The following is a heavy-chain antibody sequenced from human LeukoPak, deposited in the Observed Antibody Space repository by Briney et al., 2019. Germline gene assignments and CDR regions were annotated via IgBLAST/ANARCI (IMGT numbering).Heavy chain of an antibody. CDR1: GFTVSSNS. CDR2: IYSGTI. J-gene: IGHJ4*02. D-gene: IGHD3-16*01. Sequence: GGSLRLSCTVSGFTVSSNSMSWVRQAPGKGLEWVSFIYSGTIHYSDSVKGRFTISRDNSKNTLYLQMNSLRAEDTAVYFCAKDRLGGPYFFHYWGQGTLVTVSS. CDR3: AKDRLGGPYFFHY. V-gene: IGHV3-53*01.